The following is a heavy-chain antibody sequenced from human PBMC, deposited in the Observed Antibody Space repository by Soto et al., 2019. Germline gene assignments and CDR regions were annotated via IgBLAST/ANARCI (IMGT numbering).Heavy chain of an antibody. D-gene: IGHD3-22*01. Sequence: GASVKVSCKASGGTFSSYAISWVRQAPGQGLEWMGGIIPIFGTANYTQKFQGRVTITADESTSTAYMELSSLRSEDTAVYYCASLYYYDGGGYYPIYYWGQGTLVPVSS. CDR1: GGTFSSYA. V-gene: IGHV1-69*13. CDR2: IIPIFGTA. CDR3: ASLYYYDGGGYYPIYY. J-gene: IGHJ4*02.